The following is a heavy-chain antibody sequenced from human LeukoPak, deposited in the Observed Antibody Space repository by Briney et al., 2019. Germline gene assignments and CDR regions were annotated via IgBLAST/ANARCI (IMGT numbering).Heavy chain of an antibody. CDR2: IKQDGSEK. V-gene: IGHV3-7*01. CDR3: ARDLGYLGCYMDV. CDR1: GFFFSSYW. J-gene: IGHJ6*03. Sequence: GGSLRLSCAASGFFFSSYWMSWVRQAPGKGLEWVANIKQDGSEKHYVDSVKGRFTISRDNAKKSLFLQVNSLRADDTAVYYCARDLGYLGCYMDVWGKGTTVTVSS. D-gene: IGHD6-25*01.